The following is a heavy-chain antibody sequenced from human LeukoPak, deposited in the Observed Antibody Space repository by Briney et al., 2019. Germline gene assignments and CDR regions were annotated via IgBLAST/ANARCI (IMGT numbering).Heavy chain of an antibody. CDR1: GFTFSTYW. CDR3: ARKNGLDY. CDR2: IQQDGNEK. V-gene: IGHV3-7*01. Sequence: GGSLRLSCAASGFTFSTYWMSWVRQAPGKGLEWVANIQQDGNEKYYVDSVKGRFTISRDNSKNTLYLQMNSLRAEDTAVYYCARKNGLDYWGQGTLVTVSS. J-gene: IGHJ4*02.